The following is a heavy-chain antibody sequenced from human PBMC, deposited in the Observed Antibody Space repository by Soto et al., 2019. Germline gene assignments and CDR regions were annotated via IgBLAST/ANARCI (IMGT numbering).Heavy chain of an antibody. Sequence: SVKVSCKASGGTFSSYAISWVRQAPGQGLEWMGGIIPIFGTANYAQKSQGRVTITADKSTSTAYMELSSLRSEDTAVYYCARFLAVGDYYYGMDVWGQGTTVTVSS. J-gene: IGHJ6*02. CDR1: GGTFSSYA. CDR2: IIPIFGTA. CDR3: ARFLAVGDYYYGMDV. V-gene: IGHV1-69*06. D-gene: IGHD2-15*01.